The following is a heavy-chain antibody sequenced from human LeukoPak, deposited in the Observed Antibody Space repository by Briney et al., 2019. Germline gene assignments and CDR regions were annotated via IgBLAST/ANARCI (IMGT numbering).Heavy chain of an antibody. J-gene: IGHJ6*03. CDR2: MNPNSGNT. D-gene: IGHD3-3*01. Sequence: GASVKVSCKASGYTFTSYDINWVRQATGQGLEWMGWMNPNSGNTGYAQKFQGRVTITRNTSISTAYMELSSLRSEDTAVYYCARGIRFLEWLLPVMDVWGKGTTVTVSS. CDR3: ARGIRFLEWLLPVMDV. V-gene: IGHV1-8*03. CDR1: GYTFTSYD.